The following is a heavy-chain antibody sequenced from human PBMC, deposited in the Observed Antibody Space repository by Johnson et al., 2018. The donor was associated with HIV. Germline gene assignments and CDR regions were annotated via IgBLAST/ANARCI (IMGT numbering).Heavy chain of an antibody. CDR3: ARGYDSSGYPAPRYAFDI. CDR1: GFTFSDYY. CDR2: ISSSGRTI. J-gene: IGHJ3*02. D-gene: IGHD3-22*01. V-gene: IGHV3-11*04. Sequence: QVQLVESGGGVVQPGRSLRLSCAASGFTFSDYYMSWIRQAPGKGLEWVSYISSSGRTIYYADSVKGRFTISRDNAKNSLYLKMNSLSAEDTAVYYCARGYDSSGYPAPRYAFDIWGQGTMVTVSS.